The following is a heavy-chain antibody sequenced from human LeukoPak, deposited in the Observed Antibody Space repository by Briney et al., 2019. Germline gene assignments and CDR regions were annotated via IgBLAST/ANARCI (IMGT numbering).Heavy chain of an antibody. CDR1: GGSISSYY. CDR3: ARDGGYSGYDFVSLDY. V-gene: IGHV4-59*01. Sequence: SETLSLTCTVSGGSISSYYWSWIRQPPGKGLEWIGYIYYSGSTNYNPSLKSRVTISVDTSKNQFPLKLSSVTAADTAVYYCARDGGYSGYDFVSLDYWGQGTLVTVSS. J-gene: IGHJ4*02. CDR2: IYYSGST. D-gene: IGHD5-12*01.